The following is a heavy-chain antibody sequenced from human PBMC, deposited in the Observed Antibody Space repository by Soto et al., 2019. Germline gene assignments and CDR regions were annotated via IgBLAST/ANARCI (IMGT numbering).Heavy chain of an antibody. CDR2: INHRGQS. V-gene: IGHV4-34*01. D-gene: IGHD3-22*01. CDR3: VRGSSNYFDTSDPPDDYPFDI. Sequence: SETLSLTCAVYGWSFSGYFWSWFRQPPGMRPEWIGEINHRGQSNYHPSLKSRVTLSIDTSKTQFSLRLTSVTAADTAVYYCVRGSSNYFDTSDPPDDYPFDIWDQGRMVT. J-gene: IGHJ3*02. CDR1: GWSFSGYF.